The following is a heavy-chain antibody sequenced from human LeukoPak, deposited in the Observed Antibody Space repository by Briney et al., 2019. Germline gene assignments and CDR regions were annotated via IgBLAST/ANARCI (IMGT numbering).Heavy chain of an antibody. CDR3: ARDGAYSSGWFSDYYYYYMDV. CDR1: GFTFRSYE. Sequence: GGSLRLSCAASGFTFRSYELNWVRQAPGKGLEWISYIYSSDRTIKYADSVKGRFTISRDNAKNSLYLQMNSLRVEDTAVYYCARDGAYSSGWFSDYYYYYMDVWGKGTTVTISS. V-gene: IGHV3-48*03. CDR2: IYSSDRTI. J-gene: IGHJ6*03. D-gene: IGHD6-19*01.